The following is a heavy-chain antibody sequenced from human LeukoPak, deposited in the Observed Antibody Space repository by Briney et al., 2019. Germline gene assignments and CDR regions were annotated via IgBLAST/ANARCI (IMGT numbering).Heavy chain of an antibody. CDR1: GFTFDDYA. Sequence: PGRSLRLSCAASGFTFDDYAMSWVRQAPGKGLEWVSAISGSGGSTYYADSVKGRFTISRDNSKNTLYLQMNSLRAEDTALYYCAKEDTATIYYYGMDVWGQGTTVTVSS. CDR2: ISGSGGST. CDR3: AKEDTATIYYYGMDV. J-gene: IGHJ6*02. D-gene: IGHD5-18*01. V-gene: IGHV3-23*01.